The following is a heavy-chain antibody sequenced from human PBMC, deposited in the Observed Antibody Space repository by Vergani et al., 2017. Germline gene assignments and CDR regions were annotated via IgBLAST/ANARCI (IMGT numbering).Heavy chain of an antibody. V-gene: IGHV4-4*01. CDR2: ICHTEDT. J-gene: IGHJ4*02. D-gene: IGHD2-2*02. CDR3: ATSGYRRLGYYFDY. Sequence: QVQLQESGPGLVKPPGTLSLTCAVSGDSISSNNCWTWVRQPPGKGLVWIGEICHTEDTKYSPSLKSRVTVSVDESRNLFSLRLNSVTAADTAVYSRATSGYRRLGYYFDYWGQGILVAVSS. CDR1: GDSISSNNC.